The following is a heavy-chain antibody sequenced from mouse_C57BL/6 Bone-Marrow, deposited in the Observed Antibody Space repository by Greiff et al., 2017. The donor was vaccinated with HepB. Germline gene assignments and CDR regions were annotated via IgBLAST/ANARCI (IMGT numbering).Heavy chain of an antibody. CDR2: IHPSDSDT. CDR3: ATLYYYGSKAY. J-gene: IGHJ3*01. V-gene: IGHV1-74*01. Sequence: VQLQQSGAELVKPGASVKVSCKASGYTFTSYWMHWVKQRPGQGLEWIGRIHPSDSDTNYNQKFKGKATLTVDKSSSTAYMQLSSLTSEDSAVYYCATLYYYGSKAYWGQGTLVTVSA. D-gene: IGHD1-1*01. CDR1: GYTFTSYW.